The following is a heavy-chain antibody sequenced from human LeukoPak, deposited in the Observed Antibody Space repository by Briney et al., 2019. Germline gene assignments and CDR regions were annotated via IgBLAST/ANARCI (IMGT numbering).Heavy chain of an antibody. Sequence: SLRLSCAASGFTFSSYEMNWVRQAPGKGLEWVSYISTSGSTVYSADSVKGRFTISRDNAKNTLYLQMNSLRAEDTAVYYCARDNEFCTGGTCRLDYWGQGALVTVSS. D-gene: IGHD2-8*02. CDR2: ISTSGSTV. J-gene: IGHJ4*02. CDR1: GFTFSSYE. V-gene: IGHV3-48*03. CDR3: ARDNEFCTGGTCRLDY.